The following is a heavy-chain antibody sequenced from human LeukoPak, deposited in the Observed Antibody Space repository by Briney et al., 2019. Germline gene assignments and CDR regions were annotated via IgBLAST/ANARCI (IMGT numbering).Heavy chain of an antibody. J-gene: IGHJ4*02. CDR3: ARGRTSSGLYSS. D-gene: IGHD6-19*01. V-gene: IGHV4-30-2*01. CDR1: GGSISSGGYY. CDR2: IYHSGST. Sequence: SETLSLTCTVSGGSISSGGYYWSWIRQPPGKGLEWIGYIYHSGSTYYNPSLKSRVTISVDTSKNQFSLKLSSVTAADTAVYYCARGRTSSGLYSSWGQGTLVTVSS.